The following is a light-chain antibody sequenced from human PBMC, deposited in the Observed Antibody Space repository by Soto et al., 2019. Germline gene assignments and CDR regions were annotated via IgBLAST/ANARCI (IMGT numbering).Light chain of an antibody. V-gene: IGLV2-14*01. CDR1: SSDVGGYNY. Sequence: QYVLTQPASVSGSPGQSITISCTGTSSDVGGYNYVSWYQQHPVKAPKLMIYDVTNRPSGVSDRFSGSKSGNTASLTISGLQAEDEADYYCSSYTSSSTPYVFGPGTKVTVL. J-gene: IGLJ1*01. CDR3: SSYTSSSTPYV. CDR2: DVT.